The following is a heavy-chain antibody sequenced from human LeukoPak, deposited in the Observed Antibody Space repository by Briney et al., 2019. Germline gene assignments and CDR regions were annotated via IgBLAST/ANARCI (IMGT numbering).Heavy chain of an antibody. D-gene: IGHD1-14*01. CDR1: GFTFSSYG. CDR3: AKDPDPPGNYFDY. CDR2: IRYDGSNK. V-gene: IGHV3-30*02. Sequence: GGSLRLSCAASGFTFSSYGMHWVRQAPGKGLEWVAFIRYDGSNKYYADSVKGRFTISRDNSKNTLYLQMNSLRAEGTAVYYCAKDPDPPGNYFDYWGQGTLVTVSS. J-gene: IGHJ4*02.